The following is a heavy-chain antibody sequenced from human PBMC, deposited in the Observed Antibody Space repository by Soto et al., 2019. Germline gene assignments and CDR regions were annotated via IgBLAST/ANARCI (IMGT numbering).Heavy chain of an antibody. CDR3: VRDSGYCRSDHCHNFDS. J-gene: IGHJ4*02. V-gene: IGHV3-48*03. D-gene: IGHD2-2*01. Sequence: PGGSLRLSCAASGFTFSSYEINWVRQAPGRGLEWVSYISDTGDITFYADSVKGRFTLSRDNVKNSLSLQMNSLRAEDSAVYYCVRDSGYCRSDHCHNFDSWGQGTLVTVSS. CDR1: GFTFSSYE. CDR2: ISDTGDIT.